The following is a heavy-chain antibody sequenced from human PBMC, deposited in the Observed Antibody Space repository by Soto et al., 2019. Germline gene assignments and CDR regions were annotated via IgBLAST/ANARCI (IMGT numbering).Heavy chain of an antibody. Sequence: ASVKVSCKASGYTFTGSYMHWVRQAPGQGLEWMGWINPNSGGTNYAQKFQGRVTMTRDTSISTAYMELSRLRSDDTAVSYCARAYGDYGYFDYWGQGTLVTVS. CDR2: INPNSGGT. D-gene: IGHD4-17*01. CDR1: GYTFTGSY. J-gene: IGHJ4*02. V-gene: IGHV1-2*02. CDR3: ARAYGDYGYFDY.